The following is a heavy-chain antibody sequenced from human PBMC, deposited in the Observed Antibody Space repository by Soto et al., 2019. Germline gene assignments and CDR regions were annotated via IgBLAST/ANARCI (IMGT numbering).Heavy chain of an antibody. CDR3: ARGLNGYSHYFDY. Sequence: QVQFVQSGAEVKKPGASVKVSCKASGYTFTSYAMHWVRQAPGQRLEWMGWINAGNGNTKYSQKFQGRVTITRDTSASTAYMELSSLRSEDTAVYYCARGLNGYSHYFDYWGQGTLVSVSS. CDR1: GYTFTSYA. D-gene: IGHD5-18*01. J-gene: IGHJ4*02. V-gene: IGHV1-3*01. CDR2: INAGNGNT.